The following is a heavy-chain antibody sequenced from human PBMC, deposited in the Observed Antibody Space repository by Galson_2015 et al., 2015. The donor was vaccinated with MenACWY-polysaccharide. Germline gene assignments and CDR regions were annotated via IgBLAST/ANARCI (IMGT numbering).Heavy chain of an antibody. CDR1: GGPISSYY. Sequence: ETLSLTCTVSGGPISSYYWVWIRQPAGEGLEWIGRIYTSGSTNYNPSLKSRVTMSVDTSKNQFSLKLNSVTAADTAVYYCAKWTVGDSYYFDYWGQGTLVTVSS. CDR2: IYTSGST. CDR3: AKWTVGDSYYFDY. D-gene: IGHD4-23*01. V-gene: IGHV4-4*07. J-gene: IGHJ4*02.